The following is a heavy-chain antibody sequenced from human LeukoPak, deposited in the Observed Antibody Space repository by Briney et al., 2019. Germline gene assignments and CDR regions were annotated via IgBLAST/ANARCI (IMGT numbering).Heavy chain of an antibody. CDR2: IIPIFGTA. D-gene: IGHD4-23*01. CDR1: GGTFSSYA. J-gene: IGHJ4*02. CDR3: AREYAGKGMTGGNDY. V-gene: IGHV1-69*13. Sequence: SVKVSCKASGGTFSSYAISWVRQAPGQGLEWMGGIIPIFGTANYARKFQGRVTITADESTSTAYMELSSLRSEDTAVYYCAREYAGKGMTGGNDYWGQGTLVTVSS.